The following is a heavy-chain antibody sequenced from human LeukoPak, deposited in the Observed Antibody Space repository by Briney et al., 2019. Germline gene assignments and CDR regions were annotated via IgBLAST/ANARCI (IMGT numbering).Heavy chain of an antibody. V-gene: IGHV1-2*06. CDR3: ARDMGGSYPY. J-gene: IGHJ4*02. Sequence: ASVKVSCKASGGTFSSYAISWVRQAPGQGLEWMGRINPNSGGTNYAQNFQGRVTMTRDTSISTAYMELSRLRSDDTAVYYCARDMGGSYPYWGQGTLVTVSS. D-gene: IGHD1-26*01. CDR2: INPNSGGT. CDR1: GGTFSSYA.